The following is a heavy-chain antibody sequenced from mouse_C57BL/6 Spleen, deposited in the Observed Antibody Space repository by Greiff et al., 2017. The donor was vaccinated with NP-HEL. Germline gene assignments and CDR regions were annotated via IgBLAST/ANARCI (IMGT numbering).Heavy chain of an antibody. CDR3: TRPSYCDGSSAWFAY. Sequence: QVQLQQSGAELVRPGASVTLSCKASGYTFTDYEMHWVKQTPVHGLEWIGAIDPETGGTAYNQKFKGKAILTADKSSSTAYMELRSLTSEDSAVYYCTRPSYCDGSSAWFAYWGQGTLVTVSA. J-gene: IGHJ3*01. CDR2: IDPETGGT. CDR1: GYTFTDYE. D-gene: IGHD1-1*01. V-gene: IGHV1-15*01.